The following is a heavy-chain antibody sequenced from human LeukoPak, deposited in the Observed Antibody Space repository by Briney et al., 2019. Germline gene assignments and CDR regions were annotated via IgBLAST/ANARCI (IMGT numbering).Heavy chain of an antibody. Sequence: GGSLRLSCAASGFTFSSYSMNWVRQAPGKGLEWVSSISPSSTYIYYADSMKGRFTISRDNAKNSLYLHMNSLRAEDTAVYYCARDSVWRGPPIAVAGTDFWGRGTLVTVSS. CDR2: ISPSSTYI. D-gene: IGHD6-19*01. V-gene: IGHV3-21*01. J-gene: IGHJ4*02. CDR1: GFTFSSYS. CDR3: ARDSVWRGPPIAVAGTDF.